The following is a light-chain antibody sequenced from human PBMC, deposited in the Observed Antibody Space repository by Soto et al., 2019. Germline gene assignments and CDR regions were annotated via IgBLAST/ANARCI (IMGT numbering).Light chain of an antibody. V-gene: IGLV2-8*01. CDR1: SRDIGGYDF. Sequence: QSALTQPPSASGSPGQSVTISCTGTSRDIGGYDFVSWYQQHPGKAPKLLIYDVIKRPSGVPDRFSGSKSGNTASLTVSGLQTDDEADYYCSSYVGSNNLLFGGGTQLTVL. CDR3: SSYVGSNNLL. CDR2: DVI. J-gene: IGLJ2*01.